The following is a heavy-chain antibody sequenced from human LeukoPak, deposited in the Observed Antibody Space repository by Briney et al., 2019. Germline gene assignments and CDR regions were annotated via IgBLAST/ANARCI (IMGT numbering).Heavy chain of an antibody. CDR2: IRSKAYGGTT. V-gene: IGHV3-49*04. J-gene: IGHJ4*02. CDR1: GFTFGDYA. D-gene: IGHD3-22*01. CDR3: TRDGRNYYDSSGYLTLLDY. Sequence: GGSLRLSCTASGFTFGDYAMSWVRQAPGKGLEWVGFIRSKAYGGTTEYAASVKGRFTIPRDDSKSIAYLQKNSLKTEDTAVYYCTRDGRNYYDSSGYLTLLDYWGQGTLVTVSS.